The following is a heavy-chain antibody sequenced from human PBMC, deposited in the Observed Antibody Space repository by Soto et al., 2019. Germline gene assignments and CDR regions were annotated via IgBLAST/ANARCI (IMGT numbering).Heavy chain of an antibody. CDR3: ARESEDLTSNFDY. J-gene: IGHJ4*02. Sequence: PGGSLRLSCPASGFTVSSNYMSWVRQAPGKGLEWVSSISSTTNYIYYGDSMKGRFTISRHNAKNSLYLEMNSQRAADTAVYYCARESEDLTSNFDYWGQGTLVTVSS. CDR1: GFTVSSNY. V-gene: IGHV3-21*06. CDR2: ISSTTNYI.